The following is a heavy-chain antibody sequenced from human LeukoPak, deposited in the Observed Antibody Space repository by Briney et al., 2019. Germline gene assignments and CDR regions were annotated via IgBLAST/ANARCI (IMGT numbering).Heavy chain of an antibody. J-gene: IGHJ2*01. CDR1: GGTFSSYA. CDR3: AREDGYSYGGFDL. D-gene: IGHD5-18*01. CDR2: IIPIFGTA. Sequence: SVKVSCKASGGTFSSYAISWVRQAPGQGLEWMGRIIPIFGTANYAQKFQGRVTITTDESTSTAYMELSSLRSEDTAVYYCAREDGYSYGGFDLWGRGTLVTVSS. V-gene: IGHV1-69*05.